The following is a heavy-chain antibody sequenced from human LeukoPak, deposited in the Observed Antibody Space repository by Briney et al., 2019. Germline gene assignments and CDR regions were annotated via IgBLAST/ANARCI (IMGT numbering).Heavy chain of an antibody. CDR1: GFAFSSYS. V-gene: IGHV3-48*01. CDR3: ASQQWLVPPFDY. Sequence: GGSLRLSCAASGFAFSSYSMNWLRQAPGKGLEWVSYISSSSSNIFYADSVKGRFTISRDNAKNSLYLQMNSLRAEDTAVYYCASQQWLVPPFDYWGQGTLVIVSS. CDR2: ISSSSSNI. J-gene: IGHJ4*02. D-gene: IGHD6-19*01.